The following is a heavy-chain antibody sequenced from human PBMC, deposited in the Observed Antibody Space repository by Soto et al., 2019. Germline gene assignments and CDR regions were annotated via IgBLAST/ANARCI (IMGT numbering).Heavy chain of an antibody. Sequence: QVQLVQSGAEVKKPGSSVKVSCKASGGTFSSYAISWVRQAPGQGLEWMGGIIPIFGTANYAQKFQGRVTITADESTSTAYMELSSLRSEDTAVYYCAGGPYCSSTSCSYYYYGMDVCGQGTTVTVSS. D-gene: IGHD2-2*01. V-gene: IGHV1-69*01. CDR1: GGTFSSYA. J-gene: IGHJ6*02. CDR2: IIPIFGTA. CDR3: AGGPYCSSTSCSYYYYGMDV.